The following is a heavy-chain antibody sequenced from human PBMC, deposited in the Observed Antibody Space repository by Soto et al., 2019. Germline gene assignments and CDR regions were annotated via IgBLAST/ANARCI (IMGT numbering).Heavy chain of an antibody. CDR3: ASSSGGYFDYYYYMDV. D-gene: IGHD3-9*01. CDR2: INHSGST. J-gene: IGHJ6*03. CDR1: GGSFSGYY. V-gene: IGHV4-34*01. Sequence: SETLSLTCAVYGGSFSGYYWSWIRQPPGKGLEWIGEINHSGSTNYNPSLKSRVTISVDTSKNQFSLKLSSVTAADTAVYYCASSSGGYFDYYYYMDVWGKGTTVTVSS.